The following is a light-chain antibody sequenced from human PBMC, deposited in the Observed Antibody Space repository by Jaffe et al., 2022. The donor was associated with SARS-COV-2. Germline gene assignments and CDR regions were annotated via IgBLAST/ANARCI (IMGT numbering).Light chain of an antibody. CDR1: QDITNY. V-gene: IGKV1-33*01. CDR3: QQYDDLPLT. J-gene: IGKJ4*01. Sequence: DIQMTQSPSSLSASVGDRVTITCQASQDITNYVSWYQQKPGKAPKLLIYDASNLERGVPSRFSGSGSGADFALTINSLQPEDIATYYCQQYDDLPLTFGGGTKVEIQ. CDR2: DAS.